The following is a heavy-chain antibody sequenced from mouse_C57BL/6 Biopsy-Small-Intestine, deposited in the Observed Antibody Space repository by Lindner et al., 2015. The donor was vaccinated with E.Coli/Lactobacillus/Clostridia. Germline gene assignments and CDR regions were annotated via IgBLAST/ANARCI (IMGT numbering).Heavy chain of an antibody. CDR2: IYPGDGDT. CDR1: GYAFSSSW. Sequence: VQLQESGPELVKPGASVKISCKASGYAFSSSWMSWVKQRPGKGLEWIGRIYPGDGDTNYNGNFKGKATLTADKSSSTAYMQLSSLTSEDSAVYFCAAYSPFAYWGQGTLVTVSA. V-gene: IGHV1-82*01. J-gene: IGHJ3*01. D-gene: IGHD2-10*01. CDR3: AAYSPFAY.